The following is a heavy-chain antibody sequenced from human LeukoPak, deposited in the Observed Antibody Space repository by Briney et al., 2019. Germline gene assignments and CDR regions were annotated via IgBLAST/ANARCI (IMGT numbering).Heavy chain of an antibody. CDR2: IYYSGST. V-gene: IGHV4-59*12. J-gene: IGHJ4*02. CDR1: GGSISSYY. Sequence: SETLSLTCTVSGGSISSYYWSWIRQPPGKGLEWIGYIYYSGSTNYNPSLKSRVTISVDTSKNQFSLKLSSVTAADTAVYYCARGRFSRYPHFDYWGQGTLVTVSS. D-gene: IGHD3-3*01. CDR3: ARGRFSRYPHFDY.